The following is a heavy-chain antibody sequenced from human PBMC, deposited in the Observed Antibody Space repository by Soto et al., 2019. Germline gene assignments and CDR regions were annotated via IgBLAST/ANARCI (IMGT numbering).Heavy chain of an antibody. V-gene: IGHV4-4*07. CDR2: IYTSGST. CDR3: ARAGGVLWFGELSNNYYGMDV. CDR1: GGSISSYY. J-gene: IGHJ6*02. D-gene: IGHD3-10*01. Sequence: SETLSLTCTVSGGSISSYYWSWIRQPAGKGLEWIGRIYTSGSTNYNPSLKSRVTMSVDTSKNQFSLKLSSVTAADTAVYYCARAGGVLWFGELSNNYYGMDVWGRGTTVTVSS.